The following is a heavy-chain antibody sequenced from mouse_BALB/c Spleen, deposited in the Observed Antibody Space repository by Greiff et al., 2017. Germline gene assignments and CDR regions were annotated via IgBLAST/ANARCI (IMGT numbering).Heavy chain of an antibody. D-gene: IGHD3-2*01. CDR2: IDTSDSYT. J-gene: IGHJ4*01. Sequence: QQPGAELVMPGASVRMSCKASGYTFTDYWMHWVKQRPGQGLEWIGAIDTSDSYTSYNQKFKGKATLTVDESSSTAYMQLSSLTSEDSAVYYCARGGDRGYYAMDYWGQGTSVTVSS. V-gene: IGHV1-69*01. CDR3: ARGGDRGYYAMDY. CDR1: GYTFTDYW.